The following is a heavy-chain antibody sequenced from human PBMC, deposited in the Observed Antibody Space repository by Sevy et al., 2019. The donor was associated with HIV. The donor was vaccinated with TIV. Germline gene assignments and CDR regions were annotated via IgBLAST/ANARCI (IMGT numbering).Heavy chain of an antibody. J-gene: IGHJ1*01. Sequence: ASVKVSCTASGGTFNTYVFNWVRQAPGQGLEWMGAIIPVFGKPTYAQNFQGRVTITADESTGTSYMEVSSLRFDDTAVYYCARSPPHEHLESWGQGTLVTVSS. CDR2: IIPVFGKP. CDR1: GGTFNTYV. V-gene: IGHV1-69*13. CDR3: ARSPPHEHLES.